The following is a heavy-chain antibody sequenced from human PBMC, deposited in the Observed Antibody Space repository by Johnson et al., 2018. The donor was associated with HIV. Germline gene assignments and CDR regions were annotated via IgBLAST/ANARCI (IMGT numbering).Heavy chain of an antibody. CDR3: ARDPQWWEYAFDI. CDR2: IGTAGDT. Sequence: VQLVESGGGLIQPGGSLRLSCAASGFTFSNYDMYWVRQATGKGLEWVSGIGTAGDTYYADSLKGRFTISREDAKNSLYLQMNSLRAGDTAVYYCARDPQWWEYAFDIWGQGTMVTVSS. CDR1: GFTFSNYD. D-gene: IGHD1-26*01. J-gene: IGHJ3*02. V-gene: IGHV3-13*01.